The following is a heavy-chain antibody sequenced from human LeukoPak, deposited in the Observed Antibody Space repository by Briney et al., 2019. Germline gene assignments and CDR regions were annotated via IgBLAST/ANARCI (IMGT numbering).Heavy chain of an antibody. CDR3: AREGVHSSSWKVYFDY. V-gene: IGHV4-34*01. CDR1: GGSFSGYY. Sequence: PSETLSLTCAVYGGSFSGYYWSWIRQPPGKGLEWIGEINHSGSTNYNPSLKSRVTMSVDTSKNQFSLKLSSVTAADTAVYYCAREGVHSSSWKVYFDYWGQGTLVTVST. D-gene: IGHD6-13*01. CDR2: INHSGST. J-gene: IGHJ4*02.